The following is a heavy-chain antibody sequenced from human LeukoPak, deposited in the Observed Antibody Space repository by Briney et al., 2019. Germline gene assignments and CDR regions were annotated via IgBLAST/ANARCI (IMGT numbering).Heavy chain of an antibody. CDR3: ARDLEAEMATSWFDP. Sequence: PGGSLRLSCAASGFTFSSYGMHWVRQAPGKGLEWVAVISYDGSNKYYADSVKGRFTISRDNSKNTLYLQMNSLRAEDTAVYYCARDLEAEMATSWFDPWGQGTLVTVSS. J-gene: IGHJ5*02. D-gene: IGHD5-24*01. CDR1: GFTFSSYG. CDR2: ISYDGSNK. V-gene: IGHV3-30*03.